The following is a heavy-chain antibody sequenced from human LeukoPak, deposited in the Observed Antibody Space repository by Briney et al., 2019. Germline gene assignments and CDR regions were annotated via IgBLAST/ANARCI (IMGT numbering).Heavy chain of an antibody. J-gene: IGHJ5*02. CDR3: ARDFWP. CDR2: IYTGGST. V-gene: IGHV4-61*02. Sequence: SQTLSLTCSVAGGSMDSGGDYWAWLRQPAGKQLEWIGLIYTGGSTNHNPSLKSRVTISIDTSKNQFSLKLTSVTVADTAVYYCARDFWPWGKGTLGTVS. D-gene: IGHD3-3*01. CDR1: GGSMDSGGDY.